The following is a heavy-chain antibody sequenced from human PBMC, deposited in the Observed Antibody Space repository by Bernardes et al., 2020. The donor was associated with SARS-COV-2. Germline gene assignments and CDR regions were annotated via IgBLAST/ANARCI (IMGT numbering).Heavy chain of an antibody. D-gene: IGHD3-16*01. V-gene: IGHV3-30*01. J-gene: IGHJ4*02. CDR3: ARDGADVPFDY. Sequence: GGSLRLSCAASGFTFSSYAMHWVRQAPGKGLEWVAVISYDGSNKYYADSVKGRFTISRDNSKNTLYLQMNSLRAEDTAVYYCARDGADVPFDYWGQGTLVTVSS. CDR1: GFTFSSYA. CDR2: ISYDGSNK.